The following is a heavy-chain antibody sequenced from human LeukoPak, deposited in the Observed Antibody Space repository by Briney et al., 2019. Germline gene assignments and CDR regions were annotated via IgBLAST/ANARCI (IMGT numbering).Heavy chain of an antibody. CDR2: IYFSGST. D-gene: IGHD1-26*01. CDR1: GGSINTNTYY. J-gene: IGHJ4*02. Sequence: PSETLSLTCTVSGGSINTNTYYWGWVRQPPGKGLEWVGSIYFSGSTYYNPSLKGRVTISVDTSKSQFSLKLSSVTAADTAVYYCASPSTWELSDLDHWGQGILATVSS. CDR3: ASPSTWELSDLDH. V-gene: IGHV4-39*01.